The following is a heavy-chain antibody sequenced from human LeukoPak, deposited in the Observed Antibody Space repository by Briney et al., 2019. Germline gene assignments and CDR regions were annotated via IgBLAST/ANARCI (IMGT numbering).Heavy chain of an antibody. Sequence: PGGSLRLSCAASGFTFSSYSMNWVRQAPGKGLEWVSSISSSSSYIYYADSVKGRFTISRDNSKNTLYLQMNSLRAEDTAVYYCAKYSAAMGTFDYWGQGTLVTVSS. V-gene: IGHV3-21*01. CDR2: ISSSSSYI. CDR1: GFTFSSYS. J-gene: IGHJ4*02. D-gene: IGHD5-18*01. CDR3: AKYSAAMGTFDY.